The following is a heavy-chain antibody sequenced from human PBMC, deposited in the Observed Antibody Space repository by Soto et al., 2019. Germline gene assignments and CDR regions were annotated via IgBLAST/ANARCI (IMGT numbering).Heavy chain of an antibody. J-gene: IGHJ6*02. Sequence: QITLKESGPTLVKPTQTLTLTCTFSGFSLSTGGMGVGWIRQPPGKALEWLALIYWDGDRRYRPSLMSRLTTAKDNSKNQVVLTMTNMDPVDTATYYCVHSRCGGDCLQSYSSHYYYGMDIWGQGTTVTVSS. D-gene: IGHD2-21*02. CDR1: GFSLSTGGMG. V-gene: IGHV2-5*02. CDR3: VHSRCGGDCLQSYSSHYYYGMDI. CDR2: IYWDGDR.